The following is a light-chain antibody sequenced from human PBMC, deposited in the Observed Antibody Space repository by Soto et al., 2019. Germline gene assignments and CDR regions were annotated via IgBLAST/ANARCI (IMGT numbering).Light chain of an antibody. CDR1: SSDVGGYNY. CDR2: DVS. V-gene: IGLV2-14*03. CDR3: SSYTSSSTLV. J-gene: IGLJ2*01. Sequence: QSALTQPASVSGSPGQSITISCTGTSSDVGGYNYVSWYQQHPGKAPKLIIYDVSNRPSGVSNRFSGSKSGNTDSLTISGLQAEDEADYYCSSYTSSSTLVFGGGTKVTVL.